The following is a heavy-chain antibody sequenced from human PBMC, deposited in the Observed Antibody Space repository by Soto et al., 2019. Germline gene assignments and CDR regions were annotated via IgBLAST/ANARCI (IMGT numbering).Heavy chain of an antibody. CDR1: GYNFTSYC. Sequence: PSLKVYCKALGYNFTSYCISWVRQFPVQRRAWLGGIIPIFGTANYAQKFEGRVTITADESTSTAYMELSSLRSEDTAVYYCAGSILRFLEWLLSSYYGMDVWGQGTTVTESS. J-gene: IGHJ6*02. CDR2: IIPIFGTA. CDR3: AGSILRFLEWLLSSYYGMDV. D-gene: IGHD3-3*01. V-gene: IGHV1-69*13.